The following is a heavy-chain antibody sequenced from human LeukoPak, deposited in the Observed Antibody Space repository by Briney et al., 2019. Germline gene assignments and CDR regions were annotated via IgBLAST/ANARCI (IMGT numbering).Heavy chain of an antibody. V-gene: IGHV3-74*01. Sequence: GGSLRLSCAASGFTFSSYWMHWVRQAPGKGLVWVSRINSDGSSTSYADSVKGRFTISRDNAKNTLYLQMNSLRAEDTAVYYCARVTDGDYPDYWGQGTLVIVSS. J-gene: IGHJ4*02. CDR1: GFTFSSYW. CDR3: ARVTDGDYPDY. CDR2: INSDGSST. D-gene: IGHD4-17*01.